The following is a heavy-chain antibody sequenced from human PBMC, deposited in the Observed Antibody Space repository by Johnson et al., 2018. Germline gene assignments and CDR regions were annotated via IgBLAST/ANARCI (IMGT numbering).Heavy chain of an antibody. J-gene: IGHJ6*03. Sequence: QVQLVQSGGGVVQPGRSLRLSCAASGFAFSSYGLHWVRQAPGKGLEWVAIISYDGSDKYYADSVKGRFTISRDNSKNMLYLQMNSLSAEDTAVYYCAKELRYCSGSSCVVNYSYMDGWGKGTTVTVSS. V-gene: IGHV3-30*18. CDR2: ISYDGSDK. D-gene: IGHD2-15*01. CDR1: GFAFSSYG. CDR3: AKELRYCSGSSCVVNYSYMDG.